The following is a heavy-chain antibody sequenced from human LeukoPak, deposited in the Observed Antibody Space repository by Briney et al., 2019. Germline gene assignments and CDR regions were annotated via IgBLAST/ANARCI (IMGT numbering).Heavy chain of an antibody. CDR2: IWYDGSNK. D-gene: IGHD3-9*01. CDR3: ARESLPRLVIYAFDI. J-gene: IGHJ3*02. CDR1: GFTFSSYG. Sequence: GGSLRLSCAASGFTFSSYGMHWVRQAPGKGLEWVAVIWYDGSNKYYADSVKGRSTISRDNSKNTLYLQMNSLRAEDTAVYYCARESLPRLVIYAFDIWGQGTMVTVSS. V-gene: IGHV3-33*01.